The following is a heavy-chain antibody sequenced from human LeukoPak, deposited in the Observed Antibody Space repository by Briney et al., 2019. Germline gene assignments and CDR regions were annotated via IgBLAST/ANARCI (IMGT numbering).Heavy chain of an antibody. CDR3: ARAKYYDYVWGSYRPGPNFEY. Sequence: SETLSLTCAVYGGSFSGYYWSWIRQPPGKGLEWIGEINHSGSTNYNPSLKSRVTISVDTSKNQFSLKLSSVTAADTAVYYCARAKYYDYVWGSYRPGPNFEYWGQGTLVTVSS. V-gene: IGHV4-34*01. J-gene: IGHJ4*02. CDR1: GGSFSGYY. D-gene: IGHD3-16*02. CDR2: INHSGST.